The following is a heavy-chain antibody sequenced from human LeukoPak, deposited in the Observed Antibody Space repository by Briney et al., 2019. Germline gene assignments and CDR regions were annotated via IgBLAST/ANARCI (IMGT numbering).Heavy chain of an antibody. CDR3: ARDRGYYDSSGPHNWFDP. D-gene: IGHD3-22*01. J-gene: IGHJ5*02. V-gene: IGHV4-59*01. CDR1: GGSISSYY. CDR2: IYYSGST. Sequence: SETLSLTCTVSGGSISSYYWSWIRQPPGKGLEWIGYIYYSGSTNYNPSLKSRVTISLNTSKTQFSLKLSSVTAADTAVYYCARDRGYYDSSGPHNWFDPWGQGTLVTVSS.